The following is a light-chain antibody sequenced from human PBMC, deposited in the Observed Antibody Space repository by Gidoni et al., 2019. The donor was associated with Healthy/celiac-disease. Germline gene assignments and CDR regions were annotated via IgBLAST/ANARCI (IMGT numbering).Light chain of an antibody. CDR2: KAP. CDR3: QQYNSYSGYT. Sequence: DIQMTQSPSTLSASVGDRVTITCRASQSISSWLAWYQQKPGKAPKLLIYKAPSLESGVPSRFSGSGSGTEFTLTISSLQPDDFATYYCQQYNSYSGYTFGQWTKLEIK. CDR1: QSISSW. V-gene: IGKV1-5*03. J-gene: IGKJ2*01.